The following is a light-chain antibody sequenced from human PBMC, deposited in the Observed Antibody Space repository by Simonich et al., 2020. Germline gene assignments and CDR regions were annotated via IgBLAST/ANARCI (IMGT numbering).Light chain of an antibody. CDR1: KLGDKY. CDR2: QGS. CDR3: QSADSSGTYVV. J-gene: IGLJ2*01. Sequence: SYELTQPPSVSVSPGQTPSITCSGDKLGDKYACWYQQKPGQSPVLVIYQGSKRPSGIPERFSGSSSGTTVTLTISGVQAEDEADYYCQSADSSGTYVVFGGGTKLTVL. V-gene: IGLV3-25*03.